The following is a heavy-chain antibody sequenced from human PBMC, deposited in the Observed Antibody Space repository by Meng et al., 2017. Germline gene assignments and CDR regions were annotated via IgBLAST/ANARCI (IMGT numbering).Heavy chain of an antibody. Sequence: QVHLPESGPGLLRPSETRSLTCTVSCGSVSSGSYYWSWIRQPPGKGLEWIGYIYYSGSTNYTPSLKSRVTISVDTSKNQFSLKLSSVTAADTAVYYCARAIAVAGITIDYWGQGTLVTVSS. D-gene: IGHD6-19*01. V-gene: IGHV4-61*01. J-gene: IGHJ4*02. CDR3: ARAIAVAGITIDY. CDR1: CGSVSSGSYY. CDR2: IYYSGST.